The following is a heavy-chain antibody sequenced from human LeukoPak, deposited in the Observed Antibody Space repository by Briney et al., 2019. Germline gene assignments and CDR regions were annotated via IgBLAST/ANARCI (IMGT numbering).Heavy chain of an antibody. CDR2: IYYSGSST. J-gene: IGHJ6*02. CDR1: GGSMSGFF. CDR3: ARTSRHFYGSGTNLTPWPAGMDV. Sequence: SETLSLTCTVSGGSMSGFFWTWILQPPGRELEWIGSIYYSGSSTKYNPSLKSRVTISVDTSKSQFSLNLNSATAADTAVYYCARTSRHFYGSGTNLTPWPAGMDVWGQGTTVTVSS. D-gene: IGHD3-10*01. V-gene: IGHV4-59*01.